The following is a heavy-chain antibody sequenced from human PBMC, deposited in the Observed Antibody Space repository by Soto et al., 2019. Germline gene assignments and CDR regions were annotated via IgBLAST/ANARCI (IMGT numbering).Heavy chain of an antibody. CDR2: INHSGST. Sequence: KTSETLSLTCAVYGGSFSGYYWSWIRQPPGKGLEWIGEINHSGSTNYNPSLKSRVTISVDTSKNQFSLKLSSVTAADTAVYYCARGKLSDYVWGSYRYHFDYWGQGTVVTVPQ. CDR1: GGSFSGYY. CDR3: ARGKLSDYVWGSYRYHFDY. J-gene: IGHJ4*02. V-gene: IGHV4-34*01. D-gene: IGHD3-16*02.